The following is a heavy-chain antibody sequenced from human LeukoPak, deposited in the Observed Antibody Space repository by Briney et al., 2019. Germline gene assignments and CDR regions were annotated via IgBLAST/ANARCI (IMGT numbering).Heavy chain of an antibody. CDR3: ARAALSLVVAGLRCWFDP. J-gene: IGHJ5*02. CDR2: INPTGGGT. Sequence: ASVKVSCKASGYTFTHYYMHWVRQAPGQGLEWMGVINPTGGGTSYAEAFQGRVTMTRDTSTSTFYMELSSLRSEDTALYYCARAALSLVVAGLRCWFDPWGQGTLVTVSS. V-gene: IGHV1-46*01. CDR1: GYTFTHYY. D-gene: IGHD6-19*01.